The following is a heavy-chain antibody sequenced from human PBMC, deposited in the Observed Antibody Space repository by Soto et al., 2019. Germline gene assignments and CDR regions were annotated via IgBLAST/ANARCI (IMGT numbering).Heavy chain of an antibody. CDR1: GFTFGSYA. J-gene: IGHJ3*02. CDR2: ISYDGSNK. V-gene: IGHV3-30-3*01. CDR3: ARDLDYSNSDDAFDI. Sequence: AGGSLRLSCAASGFTFGSYAMHWVRQAPGKGLEWVAVISYDGSNKYYADSVRGRFTISRDNSKNTLYLQMNSLRAEDTAVYYCARDLDYSNSDDAFDIWGQGTMVTVSS. D-gene: IGHD4-4*01.